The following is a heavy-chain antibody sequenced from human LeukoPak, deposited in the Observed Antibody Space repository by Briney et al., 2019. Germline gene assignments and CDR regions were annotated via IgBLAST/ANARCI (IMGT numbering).Heavy chain of an antibody. Sequence: GESLKISCKVSGYSFTSYWIGWVRQMPGKGLEWMGIIYPGDSDTRYSPSFQGQVTISADKSISTASLQWSSLKASDTAMYYCARLSAVPRGEFDYWGQGTLVTVSS. CDR2: IYPGDSDT. J-gene: IGHJ4*02. CDR3: ARLSAVPRGEFDY. V-gene: IGHV5-51*01. CDR1: GYSFTSYW. D-gene: IGHD3-16*01.